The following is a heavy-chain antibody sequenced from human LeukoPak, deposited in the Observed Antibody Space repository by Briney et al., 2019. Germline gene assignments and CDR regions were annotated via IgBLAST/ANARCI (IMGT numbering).Heavy chain of an antibody. Sequence: SETLSLTCTVSGGSISSGDYYWSWIRQPPGKGLEWIGYTYYSGSTYYNPSLNRRATISVDTSKKQFSLKLTSVTAADTAVYYCARPYYYDSRIDPWGQGTLVTVSS. CDR1: GGSISSGDYY. CDR2: TYYSGST. CDR3: ARPYYYDSRIDP. D-gene: IGHD3-22*01. V-gene: IGHV4-30-4*01. J-gene: IGHJ5*02.